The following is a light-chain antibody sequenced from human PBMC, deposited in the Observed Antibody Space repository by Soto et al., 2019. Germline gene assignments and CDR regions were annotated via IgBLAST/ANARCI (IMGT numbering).Light chain of an antibody. Sequence: QSALTQPRSVSGSPGQSVNISCTGTSSDVGGYNYVSWYQQHPGKAPKGMIYDVSERPSGVPDRFSGSKSGNTASLTISGLQAEDEADYYCCSNAGSYEVFGGGTQLTVL. CDR2: DVS. V-gene: IGLV2-11*01. CDR3: CSNAGSYEV. J-gene: IGLJ2*01. CDR1: SSDVGGYNY.